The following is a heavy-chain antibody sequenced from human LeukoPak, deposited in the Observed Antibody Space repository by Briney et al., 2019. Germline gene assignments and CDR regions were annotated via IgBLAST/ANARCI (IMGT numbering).Heavy chain of an antibody. Sequence: SETLSLTCTVSGGSISSSSYYWGWIRQPPGKGLEWIGSIYYSGSTYYNPSLKSRVTISVDASKNQFSLKLSSVTAADTAGYYCARHWQWDRIDYFDYWGQGTLVTVSS. CDR2: IYYSGST. CDR3: ARHWQWDRIDYFDY. CDR1: GGSISSSSYY. D-gene: IGHD1-26*01. J-gene: IGHJ4*02. V-gene: IGHV4-39*01.